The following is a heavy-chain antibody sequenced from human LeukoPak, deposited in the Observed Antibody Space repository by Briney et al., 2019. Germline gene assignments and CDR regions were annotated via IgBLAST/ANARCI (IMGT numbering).Heavy chain of an antibody. CDR1: GFTFSSYA. V-gene: IGHV3-23*01. D-gene: IGHD4-11*01. CDR3: AKKPQDYTNYYFDC. CDR2: ISGSGGST. J-gene: IGHJ4*02. Sequence: GGSLRLSCAASGFTFSSYAMSWVRQAPGKGLEWVSGISGSGGSTSYADSVKGRFTLSRDNSKNTLYLQMNSLRAEDTAVYYCAKKPQDYTNYYFDCWGQGTLVTASS.